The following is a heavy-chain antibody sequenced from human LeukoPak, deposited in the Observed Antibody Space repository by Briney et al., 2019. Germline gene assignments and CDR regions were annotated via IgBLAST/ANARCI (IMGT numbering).Heavy chain of an antibody. Sequence: GGSLRLSCAASGFTFSSYWMSWVRQAPGKGLEWVANIKQDGSEKYYVDSVKGRFTISRDNAKNSLYLQMNSLRAEDTAVYYCARDWGPWTYYYGMDVWGQGTTVTVSS. CDR3: ARDWGPWTYYYGMDV. V-gene: IGHV3-7*03. J-gene: IGHJ6*02. D-gene: IGHD3-16*01. CDR1: GFTFSSYW. CDR2: IKQDGSEK.